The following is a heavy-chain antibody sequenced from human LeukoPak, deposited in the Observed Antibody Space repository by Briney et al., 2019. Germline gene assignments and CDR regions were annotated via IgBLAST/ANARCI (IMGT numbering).Heavy chain of an antibody. CDR2: INPSGGST. Sequence: VALVKVSCKASGYTFTSYSIHWVRQAPGQGLKWLGIINPSGGSTTYAQKFQGRVTMTRDTSTSTVYMELSSLRSEDTAVYYCARSRSGTYLLAYWGQGTLVTVSS. CDR1: GYTFTSYS. CDR3: ARSRSGTYLLAY. V-gene: IGHV1-46*01. D-gene: IGHD1-26*01. J-gene: IGHJ4*02.